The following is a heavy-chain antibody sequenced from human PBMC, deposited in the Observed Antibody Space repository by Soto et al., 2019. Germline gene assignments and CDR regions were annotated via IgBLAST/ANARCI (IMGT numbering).Heavy chain of an antibody. CDR1: GFTVSNNY. CDR3: GSQPGGGGY. CDR2: IYSGGYT. Sequence: EVQLVESGGGLIQPGGSLRLSCAVSGFTVSNNYMSWVRQAPGKGLEGVSVIYSGGYTAYGDSVKGRFTISRDNSKNTPYLKMKSLGAEAAAVFVGGSQPGGGGYWGQGTLVTVSS. V-gene: IGHV3-53*01. D-gene: IGHD2-2*01. J-gene: IGHJ4*02.